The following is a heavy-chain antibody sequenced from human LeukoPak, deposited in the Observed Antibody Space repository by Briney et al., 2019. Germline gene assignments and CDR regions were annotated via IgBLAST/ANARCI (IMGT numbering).Heavy chain of an antibody. J-gene: IGHJ4*02. CDR3: ARAAVAGSYFDY. V-gene: IGHV3-33*01. CDR1: GFSFSNYG. Sequence: GGSLRLSCAASGFSFSNYGMHWVRQAPGKGLEWVAVIWYDGSNKYYADSVKGRFTISRDNSKNTLYLQVNSLRAEDAAVYHCARAAVAGSYFDYWGQGTPVTVSS. D-gene: IGHD6-19*01. CDR2: IWYDGSNK.